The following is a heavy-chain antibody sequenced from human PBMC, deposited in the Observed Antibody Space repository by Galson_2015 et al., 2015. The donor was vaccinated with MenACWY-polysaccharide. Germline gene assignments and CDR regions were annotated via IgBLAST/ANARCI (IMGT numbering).Heavy chain of an antibody. V-gene: IGHV6-1*01. D-gene: IGHD3-10*01. CDR2: TYYRTKWYD. CDR3: VRGGFGQTVGRFDY. CDR1: GDSVSSNSVS. Sequence: RAISGDSVSSNSVSWNWIRQTPSRGLEWLGRTYYRTKWYDDYAVSVRSRMTINPDTSKNQFSLHLNSVTPEDTAVYYCVRGGFGQTVGRFDYWGQGALVTVSS. J-gene: IGHJ4*02.